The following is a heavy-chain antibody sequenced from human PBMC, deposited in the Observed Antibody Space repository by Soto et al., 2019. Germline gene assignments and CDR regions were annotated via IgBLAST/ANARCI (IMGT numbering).Heavy chain of an antibody. V-gene: IGHV3-30*18. CDR2: ISYDGSNK. CDR3: AKDGRIGYSGYDLFAH. D-gene: IGHD5-12*01. Sequence: PGDSLRLSGAASGFTFSGYGRHWVRQAPGKGLEWVAVISYDGSNKYYADSVKGRFTISRDNSKNTLYLQMNSLRAEDTAVYYCAKDGRIGYSGYDLFAHWGQGT. J-gene: IGHJ4*02. CDR1: GFTFSGYG.